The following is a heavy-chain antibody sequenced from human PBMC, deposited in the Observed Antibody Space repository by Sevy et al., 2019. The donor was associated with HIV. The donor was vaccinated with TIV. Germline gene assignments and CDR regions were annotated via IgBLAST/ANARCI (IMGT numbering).Heavy chain of an antibody. D-gene: IGHD6-19*01. CDR3: ARNIAVLLKWFDP. CDR2: IYYSGNT. V-gene: IGHV4-39*01. J-gene: IGHJ5*02. CDR1: GDSITSNTYY. Sequence: SETLSLTCTVSGDSITSNTYYWAWIRQPPGKGLEWIGSIYYSGNTYYNPSLKSLVTISVDTSKNQFSLELSSVTAADTAVYYCARNIAVLLKWFDPWGQRTLVTVSS.